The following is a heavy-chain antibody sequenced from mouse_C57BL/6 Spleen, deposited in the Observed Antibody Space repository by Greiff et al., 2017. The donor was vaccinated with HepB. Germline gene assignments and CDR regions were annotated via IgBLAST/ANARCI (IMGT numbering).Heavy chain of an antibody. CDR2: ISSGSSTI. CDR1: GFTFSDYG. D-gene: IGHD2-1*01. J-gene: IGHJ3*01. Sequence: VQLKESGGGLVKPGGSLKLSCAASGFTFSDYGMHWVRQAPEKGLEWVAYISSGSSTIYYADTVKGRFTISRDNAKNTLFLQMTSLRSEDTAMYYCANLYGKGAYWGQGTLVTVSA. V-gene: IGHV5-17*01. CDR3: ANLYGKGAY.